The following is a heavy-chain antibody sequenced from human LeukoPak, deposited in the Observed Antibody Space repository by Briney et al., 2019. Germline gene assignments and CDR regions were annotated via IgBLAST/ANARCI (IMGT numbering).Heavy chain of an antibody. D-gene: IGHD3-10*01. CDR2: IYNTGST. CDR1: GGSIISRYF. Sequence: SETLSLTCTVSGGSIISRYFWSWIRQPAGKGLEWIGRIYNTGSTDFNPSLKSRVTMSVDTSKNQFSLKLSSVTAADTAVYYCAKYASGSLVVWGQGTLVTVSS. J-gene: IGHJ4*02. CDR3: AKYASGSLVV. V-gene: IGHV4-4*07.